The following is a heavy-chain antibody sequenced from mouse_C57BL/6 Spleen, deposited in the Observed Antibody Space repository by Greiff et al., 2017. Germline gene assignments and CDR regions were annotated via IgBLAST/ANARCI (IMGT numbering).Heavy chain of an antibody. CDR3: TRYYGTGWYFDV. CDR2: IDPETGGT. D-gene: IGHD1-1*01. J-gene: IGHJ1*03. Sequence: QVQLQQSGAELVRPGASVTLSCKASGYTFTDYEMHWVKQTPVHGLEWIGAIDPETGGTAYNQKFKGKAILTADKSASTAYMELRSLTSADSAVYYCTRYYGTGWYFDVWGTGTTVTVSS. CDR1: GYTFTDYE. V-gene: IGHV1-15*01.